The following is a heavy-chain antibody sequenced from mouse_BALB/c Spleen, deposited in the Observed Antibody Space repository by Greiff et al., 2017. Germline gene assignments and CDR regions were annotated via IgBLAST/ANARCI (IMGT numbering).Heavy chain of an antibody. Sequence: EVMLVESGGGLVKPGGSLKLSCAASGFTFSSYAMSWVRQTPEKRLEWVASISSGGSTYYPDSVKGRFTISRDNARNILYLQMSSLRSEDTAMYYCARGYYDYDWFAYWGQGTLVTVSA. V-gene: IGHV5-6-5*01. CDR3: ARGYYDYDWFAY. J-gene: IGHJ3*01. D-gene: IGHD2-4*01. CDR1: GFTFSSYA. CDR2: ISSGGST.